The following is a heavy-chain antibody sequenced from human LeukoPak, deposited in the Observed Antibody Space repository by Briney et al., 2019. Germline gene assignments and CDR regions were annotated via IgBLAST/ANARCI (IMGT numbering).Heavy chain of an antibody. CDR2: IKQDGSDK. CDR1: GFTFSSYW. Sequence: GGSLRLSCVASGFTFSSYWMSWVRQAPGKGLGWVANIKQDGSDKYYVDSVKGRFTIFRDNAKNSLYLQMNSLRAEDTAVYYCAREAGSYSLDYWGQGTLVTVSS. D-gene: IGHD1-26*01. V-gene: IGHV3-7*01. J-gene: IGHJ4*02. CDR3: AREAGSYSLDY.